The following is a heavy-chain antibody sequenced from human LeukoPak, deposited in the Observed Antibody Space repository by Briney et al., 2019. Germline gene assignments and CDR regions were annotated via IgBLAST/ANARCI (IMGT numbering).Heavy chain of an antibody. CDR1: GFTLNNYC. V-gene: IGHV3-7*04. CDR3: VRAMYV. CDR2: IKQDGSEI. J-gene: IGHJ6*02. Sequence: GGSLRLSCAASGFTLNNYCMTWVRQAPGKGLEWVANIKQDGSEIYYVDSVKGRFTISRDNAKNSLYPQMNSLRAEDTAVYYCVRAMYVWGQGTTVTVSS.